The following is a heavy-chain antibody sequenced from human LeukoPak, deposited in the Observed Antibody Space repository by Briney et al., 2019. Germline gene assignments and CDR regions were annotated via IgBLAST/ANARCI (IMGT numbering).Heavy chain of an antibody. CDR2: IIPILGIA. CDR3: ARESADNSYSSGWYVAKSGGYFDY. V-gene: IGHV1-69*04. J-gene: IGHJ4*02. Sequence: GASVKVSCKASGGTFSSYAISWVRQAPGQGLEWMGRIIPILGIANYAQKFQGRVTITADKSTSTAYMELSSLRSEDTAVYYCARESADNSYSSGWYVAKSGGYFDYWGQGTLVTVSS. D-gene: IGHD6-19*01. CDR1: GGTFSSYA.